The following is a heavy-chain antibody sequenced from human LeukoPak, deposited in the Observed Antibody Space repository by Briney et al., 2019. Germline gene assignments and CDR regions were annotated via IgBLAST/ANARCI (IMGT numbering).Heavy chain of an antibody. CDR1: GFTFSSNW. D-gene: IGHD6-6*01. Sequence: GGPLRLSCAASGFTFSSNWMTWVRQAPGKGLEWVANIKQDGSEKYYVDSVKGRFTISRDNAKNSLYLQMNSLRAEDTAVYYCARGSAARPEYYMDVWGKGTTVTVSS. J-gene: IGHJ6*03. CDR3: ARGSAARPEYYMDV. CDR2: IKQDGSEK. V-gene: IGHV3-7*03.